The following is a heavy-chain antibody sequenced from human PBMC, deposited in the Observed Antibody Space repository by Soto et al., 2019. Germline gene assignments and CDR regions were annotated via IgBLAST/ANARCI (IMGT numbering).Heavy chain of an antibody. CDR1: GGSISSYY. CDR3: ARRYGDAFDI. V-gene: IGHV4-59*08. J-gene: IGHJ3*02. Sequence: LPETLSLTCTVSGGSISSYYWSWIRQPPGKGLEWIGYIYYSGSTNYNPSLKSRVTISVDTSKNQFSLKLSSVTAADTAVYYCARRYGDAFDIWGQGTMVTVSS. CDR2: IYYSGST. D-gene: IGHD2-15*01.